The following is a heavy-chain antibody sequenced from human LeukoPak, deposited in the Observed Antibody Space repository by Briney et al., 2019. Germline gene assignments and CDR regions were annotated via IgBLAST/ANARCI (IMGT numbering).Heavy chain of an antibody. V-gene: IGHV1-69*04. D-gene: IGHD3-10*01. CDR2: IIPILDIT. CDR3: SVRGLIDGGGSYFDY. J-gene: IGHJ4*02. Sequence: SVKVSCKASGGTFSSYAISWVRQAPGQGLEWMGRIIPILDITNYAQKFQGRVTIAADKSTSTAYMELSSLKSEDTAVYYCSVRGLIDGGGSYFDYWGQGTLVTVSS. CDR1: GGTFSSYA.